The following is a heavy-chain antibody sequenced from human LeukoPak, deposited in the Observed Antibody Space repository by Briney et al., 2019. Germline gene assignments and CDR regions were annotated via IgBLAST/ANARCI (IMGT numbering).Heavy chain of an antibody. V-gene: IGHV1-3*01. Sequence: ASVKVSCKASGYTFTSYAMHWVRQAPGQRLEWMGWINAGNGNTKYSQKFQGRVTITRDTSVSTAYMELSSLRSEDTAVYYCARDREQWLVYNWFDPWGQGTLVTVSS. CDR1: GYTFTSYA. D-gene: IGHD6-19*01. CDR3: ARDREQWLVYNWFDP. CDR2: INAGNGNT. J-gene: IGHJ5*02.